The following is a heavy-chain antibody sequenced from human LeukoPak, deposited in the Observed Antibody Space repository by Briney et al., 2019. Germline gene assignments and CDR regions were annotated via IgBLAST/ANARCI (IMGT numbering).Heavy chain of an antibody. J-gene: IGHJ4*02. CDR2: IIPILGIA. D-gene: IGHD3-22*01. CDR3: ASTSYYYDSSGYYPYSDY. V-gene: IGHV1-69*04. Sequence: SVKVSCKASGGTFSSYAISWVRQAPGQGLEWMGRIIPILGIANYAQKFQGRVTITADKSTSTAYMELSSLRSEDTAVYYCASTSYYYDSSGYYPYSDYWGQGTLVTVSS. CDR1: GGTFSSYA.